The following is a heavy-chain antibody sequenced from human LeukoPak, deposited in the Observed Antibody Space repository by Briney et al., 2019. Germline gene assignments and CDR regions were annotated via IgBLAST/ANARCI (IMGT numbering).Heavy chain of an antibody. CDR3: ARNRRFGELLYDYFDY. J-gene: IGHJ4*02. D-gene: IGHD3-10*01. CDR2: IKQDGSEK. V-gene: IGHV3-7*01. CDR1: GFTFSSYW. Sequence: PGGSLRLSCAASGFTFSSYWMSWVRQAPGKGLEWVANIKQDGSEKYYVDSVKGRSTISRDNAKNSLYLQMNSLRAEDTAVYYCARNRRFGELLYDYFDYWGQGTLVTVSS.